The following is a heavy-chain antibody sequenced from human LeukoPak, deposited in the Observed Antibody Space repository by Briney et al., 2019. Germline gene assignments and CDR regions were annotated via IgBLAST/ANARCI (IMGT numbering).Heavy chain of an antibody. J-gene: IGHJ4*02. Sequence: PGGSLRLSCPASGLTFRNFAMSWVRQAPGKGLEWLAVTSGDEDSTHYADSVRGHFVISTDTSKNTSFLHMNSLRAEDTAVYYCTIDLMTGFSSGWHFGYWGQGTLVTVSS. CDR2: TSGDEDST. D-gene: IGHD6-19*01. V-gene: IGHV3-23*01. CDR3: TIDLMTGFSSGWHFGY. CDR1: GLTFRNFA.